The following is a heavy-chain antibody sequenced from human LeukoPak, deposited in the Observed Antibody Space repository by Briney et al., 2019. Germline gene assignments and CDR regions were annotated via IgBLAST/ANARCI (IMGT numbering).Heavy chain of an antibody. CDR2: IYHSGST. V-gene: IGHV4-30-2*01. D-gene: IGHD5-18*01. CDR1: GGSISSGGYY. Sequence: SETLSLTCTVSGGSISSGGYYWSWIRQPPGKGLEWIGYIYHSGSTYYNPSLKSRVTISVDRSKNHFSLKLSSVTAADTAVYYCARDLGGYSSGSYFYYMDIWGKGTTVTVSS. CDR3: ARDLGGYSSGSYFYYMDI. J-gene: IGHJ6*03.